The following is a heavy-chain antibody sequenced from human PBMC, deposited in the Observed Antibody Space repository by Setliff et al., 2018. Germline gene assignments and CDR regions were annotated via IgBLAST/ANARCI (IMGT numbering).Heavy chain of an antibody. D-gene: IGHD3-3*01. CDR2: FDHSGTT. Sequence: ASETLSLTCTVYGASFSNYYWGWVRQPPEERLEWIAEFDHSGTTKYNPSLMGRVTISVDTPKNQFSLRLSSVTAADTAAYYCRFWSGYLKNDFWGQGTLVTVSS. V-gene: IGHV4-34*01. J-gene: IGHJ4*02. CDR1: GASFSNYY. CDR3: RFWSGYLKNDF.